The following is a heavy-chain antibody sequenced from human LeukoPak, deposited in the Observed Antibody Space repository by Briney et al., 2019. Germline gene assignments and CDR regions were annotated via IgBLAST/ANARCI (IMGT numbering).Heavy chain of an antibody. Sequence: ASVKVSCRASGGTFSSYAISWVRQAPGQGLEWMGGIIPIFGTANYAQKFQGRVTITADESTSTAYMELSSLRSEDTAVYYCARSLRFLEWFVGFDPWGQGTLVTVSS. D-gene: IGHD3-3*01. CDR2: IIPIFGTA. J-gene: IGHJ5*02. V-gene: IGHV1-69*13. CDR3: ARSLRFLEWFVGFDP. CDR1: GGTFSSYA.